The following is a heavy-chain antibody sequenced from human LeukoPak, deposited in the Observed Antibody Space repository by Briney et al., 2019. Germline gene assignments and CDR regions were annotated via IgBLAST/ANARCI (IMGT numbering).Heavy chain of an antibody. V-gene: IGHV1-69*06. J-gene: IGHJ5*02. CDR3: ARFPRKGSGSYH. CDR2: IIPIFGTA. CDR1: GGTFISYA. Sequence: SVKVSCKASGGTFISYAISWVRQAPGQGLDWMGGIIPIFGTANYAQKFQGRVTITADKSTSTAYMELSSLRSEDTAVYYCARFPRKGSGSYHWGQGTLVTVSS. D-gene: IGHD3-10*01.